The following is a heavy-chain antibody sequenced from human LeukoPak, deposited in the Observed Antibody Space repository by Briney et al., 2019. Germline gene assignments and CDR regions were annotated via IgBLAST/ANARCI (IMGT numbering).Heavy chain of an antibody. CDR2: ISSSSSYI. CDR3: ARDPRFLEWLLAKNYMDV. D-gene: IGHD3-3*01. Sequence: GGSLRLSCAASGFTFSSYSMNWVRQAPGKGLEWVSSISSSSSYIYYADSVKGRFTISRDNAKNSLYLQMNSLRAEDTAVYYCARDPRFLEWLLAKNYMDVWGKGTTVTVSS. V-gene: IGHV3-21*01. J-gene: IGHJ6*03. CDR1: GFTFSSYS.